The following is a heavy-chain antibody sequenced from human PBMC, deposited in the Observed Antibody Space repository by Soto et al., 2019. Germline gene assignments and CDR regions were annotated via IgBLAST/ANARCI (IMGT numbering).Heavy chain of an antibody. D-gene: IGHD2-2*01. CDR3: ARAGCSSTSCSRLADNWFDP. V-gene: IGHV1-69*01. CDR2: IIPIFGTA. Sequence: QVQLVQSGAEVKNPGSSVKVSCKASGGTFSSYAISWVRQAPGQGLEWMGGIIPIFGTANYAQKFQGRVTITADESTSTAYMEMSSLRSEDTAVYYCARAGCSSTSCSRLADNWFDPWGQGTLVTVSS. CDR1: GGTFSSYA. J-gene: IGHJ5*02.